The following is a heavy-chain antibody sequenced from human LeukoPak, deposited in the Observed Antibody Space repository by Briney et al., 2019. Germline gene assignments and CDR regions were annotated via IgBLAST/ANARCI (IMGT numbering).Heavy chain of an antibody. J-gene: IGHJ5*02. Sequence: SETLSLTCTVSGGSISSGGYYWSWIRQPPGKGLEWIGYIYHSGSSYYNPSLKSRVTISVDRSKNQFSLKLSSVTAADTAVYYCARGEPDRVLCWFDPWGQGTLVTVSS. CDR1: GGSISSGGYY. CDR3: ARGEPDRVLCWFDP. V-gene: IGHV4-30-2*01. D-gene: IGHD1-14*01. CDR2: IYHSGSS.